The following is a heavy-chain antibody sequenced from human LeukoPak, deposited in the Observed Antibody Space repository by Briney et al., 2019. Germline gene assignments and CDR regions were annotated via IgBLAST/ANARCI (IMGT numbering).Heavy chain of an antibody. D-gene: IGHD3-9*01. CDR1: GFTFDDYA. V-gene: IGHV3-9*01. Sequence: GGSLRLSCAASGFTFDDYAMHWVRQAPGKGLEWVSGISWNSGSIGYADSVKGRFTISRDNAKNSLYLQMNSLRAEDTALYYCAKDTRPMVDILTFYGMDVWGQGTTDTVSS. CDR2: ISWNSGSI. CDR3: AKDTRPMVDILTFYGMDV. J-gene: IGHJ6*02.